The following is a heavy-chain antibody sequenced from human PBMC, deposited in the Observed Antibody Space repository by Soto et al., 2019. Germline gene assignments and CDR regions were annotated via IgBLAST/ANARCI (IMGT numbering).Heavy chain of an antibody. J-gene: IGHJ4*02. CDR1: GFTFSSYE. CDR2: IVGGGTTV. Sequence: GGSLRLSCAASGFTFSSYEMNWVRQAPGKGLGWVSYIVGGGTTVYYADSVKGRFTISRDNAKNSLYLQMNSLRAEDTAVYFCARDEGSAWYFDYWGQGTVVTVSS. D-gene: IGHD6-19*01. CDR3: ARDEGSAWYFDY. V-gene: IGHV3-48*03.